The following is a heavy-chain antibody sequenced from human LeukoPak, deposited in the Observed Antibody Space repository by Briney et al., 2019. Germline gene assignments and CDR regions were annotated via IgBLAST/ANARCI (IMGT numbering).Heavy chain of an antibody. CDR3: AKGGGRFSYYYMDV. Sequence: QAGGSLRLSCAASGFTFSSYWMSWVRQAPGKGLEWVSAISGSGGSTYYADSVKGRFTISRDNSKNTLYLQMNSLRAEDTAVYYCAKGGGRFSYYYMDVWGKGTTVTISS. J-gene: IGHJ6*03. CDR1: GFTFSSYW. V-gene: IGHV3-23*01. D-gene: IGHD3-10*01. CDR2: ISGSGGST.